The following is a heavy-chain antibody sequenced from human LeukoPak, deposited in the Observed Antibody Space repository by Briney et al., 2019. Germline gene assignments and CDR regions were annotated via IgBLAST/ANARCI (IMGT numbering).Heavy chain of an antibody. V-gene: IGHV1-2*02. J-gene: IGHJ5*02. Sequence: GASVKVSCKASGYAFTDYYLHWLRQAPGQGLEWMGWVNPKSGATNYAPRFQGRVTMTWQTSISTGNMELSSLRSDDTAVYYCARAYEYGWFDPWGRGTLVTVSS. CDR2: VNPKSGAT. CDR1: GYAFTDYY. D-gene: IGHD4/OR15-4a*01. CDR3: ARAYEYGWFDP.